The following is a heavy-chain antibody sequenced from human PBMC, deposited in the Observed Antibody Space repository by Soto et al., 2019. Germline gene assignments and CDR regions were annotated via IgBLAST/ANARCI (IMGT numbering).Heavy chain of an antibody. CDR3: ARDGRSGSYSGDYFFDY. D-gene: IGHD1-26*01. Sequence: GALRLSCAASGFTFSSYSMNWVRQAPGKGLEWVSSISTSSLYIYYGDSVKGRFTISRDNAKNSVYLQMNSLRAEDTAVYYCARDGRSGSYSGDYFFDYWGQGTLVTVSS. CDR2: ISTSSLYI. J-gene: IGHJ4*02. V-gene: IGHV3-21*01. CDR1: GFTFSSYS.